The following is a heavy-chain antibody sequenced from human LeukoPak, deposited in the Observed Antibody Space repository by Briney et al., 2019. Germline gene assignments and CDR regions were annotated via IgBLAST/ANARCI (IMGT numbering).Heavy chain of an antibody. CDR2: ISYDGGDK. CDR3: AKDLGTYDSSGYYPYGMDV. D-gene: IGHD3-22*01. Sequence: GGSLRLSCAASGISFSRYDMHWVRQAPGKGLNWVASISYDGGDKYYADSVKGRITISRDNSKNTLYLQTNSLRAEDTAVYYCAKDLGTYDSSGYYPYGMDVWGQGTTVTVSS. J-gene: IGHJ6*02. V-gene: IGHV3-30*18. CDR1: GISFSRYD.